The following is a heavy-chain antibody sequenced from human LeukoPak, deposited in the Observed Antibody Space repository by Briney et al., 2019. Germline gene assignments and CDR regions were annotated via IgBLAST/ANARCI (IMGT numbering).Heavy chain of an antibody. CDR2: MNPNSGNT. V-gene: IGHV1-8*01. D-gene: IGHD3-22*01. Sequence: ASVKVSCKASGYTFTSYDINWVRQATGQGLEWMGWMNPNSGNTGYAQKFQGRVTMTRNTSISTAYMELSSLRSEDTALYYCARDRGGGSDYYPYFDYWGQGTLVTVSS. J-gene: IGHJ4*02. CDR3: ARDRGGGSDYYPYFDY. CDR1: GYTFTSYD.